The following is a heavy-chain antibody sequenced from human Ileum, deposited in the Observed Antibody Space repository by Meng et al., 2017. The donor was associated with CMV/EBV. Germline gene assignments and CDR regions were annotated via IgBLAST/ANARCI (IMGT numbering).Heavy chain of an antibody. D-gene: IGHD3-10*01. J-gene: IGHJ5*02. CDR2: ITSSGDRT. CDR3: AQERVILGVTGWFDP. V-gene: IGHV3-23*01. CDR1: GFTFSSSA. Sequence: SCAASGFTFSSSALTWVRQAPGKGLKWVSTITSSGDRTYYADSVKGRFTISRDNSKSTLYLQMNSLRAEDTAVYYCAQERVILGVTGWFDPWGQGTLVTVSS.